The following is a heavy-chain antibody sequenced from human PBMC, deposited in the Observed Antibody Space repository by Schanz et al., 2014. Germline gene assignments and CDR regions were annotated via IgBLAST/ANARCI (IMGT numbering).Heavy chain of an antibody. D-gene: IGHD2-2*01. CDR2: IGPDNGHT. CDR1: GYTFTDYG. Sequence: QVQLVQSGGEMKKPGASVKVSCKASGYTFTDYGLSWVRQAPGQGLEWLGWIGPDNGHTTYSQKVQGRVTMTTDTSTVTAYMELRSLRSDDTAVYYCARDRRRYCSTASCLHDNWFDPWGQGTLVIVSS. V-gene: IGHV1-18*01. CDR3: ARDRRRYCSTASCLHDNWFDP. J-gene: IGHJ5*02.